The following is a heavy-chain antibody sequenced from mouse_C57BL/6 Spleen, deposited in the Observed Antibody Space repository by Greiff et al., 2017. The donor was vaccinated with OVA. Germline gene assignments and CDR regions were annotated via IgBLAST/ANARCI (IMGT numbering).Heavy chain of an antibody. Sequence: VKLVESDAELVKPGASVKISCKVSGYTFTDHTIHWMKQRPEQGLEWIGYIYPRDGSTKYNEKFKGKATLTADKSSSTAYMQLNSLTSEDSAVYFCAREDLGTGTWFAYWGQGTLVTVSA. CDR3: AREDLGTGTWFAY. CDR1: GYTFTDHT. V-gene: IGHV1-78*01. D-gene: IGHD4-1*01. J-gene: IGHJ3*01. CDR2: IYPRDGST.